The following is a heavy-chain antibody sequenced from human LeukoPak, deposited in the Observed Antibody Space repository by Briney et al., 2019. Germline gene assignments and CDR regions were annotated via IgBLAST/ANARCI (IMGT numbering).Heavy chain of an antibody. V-gene: IGHV4-59*08. CDR3: ARSSGSYYNAFDC. Sequence: PSETLSLTCTVSGGSISSYYWSWIRQPPGKGLEWIGHIYYSGSTNYNPSLKSRVTIAVDTSKNQFSLKLSSVTASDTAVYYCARSSGSYYNAFDCWGQGTLVTVSS. D-gene: IGHD3-10*01. CDR1: GGSISSYY. CDR2: IYYSGST. J-gene: IGHJ4*02.